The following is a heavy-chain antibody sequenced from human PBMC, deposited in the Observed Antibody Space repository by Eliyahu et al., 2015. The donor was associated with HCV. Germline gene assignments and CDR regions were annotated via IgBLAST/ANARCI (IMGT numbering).Heavy chain of an antibody. J-gene: IGHJ4*02. Sequence: QVHLVQSGAEVKXPGXSVKVSCKASGXTFTSYDINXVRQATGQGLEWMGXMXXNSGNTGYAQKFQGGVTMTRNTSISTAYMELSSLRSEDTAVFYCARAARGYSYGFDYWGQGTLVTVSS. CDR1: GXTFTSYD. CDR2: MXXNSGNT. D-gene: IGHD5-18*01. CDR3: ARAARGYSYGFDY. V-gene: IGHV1-8*01.